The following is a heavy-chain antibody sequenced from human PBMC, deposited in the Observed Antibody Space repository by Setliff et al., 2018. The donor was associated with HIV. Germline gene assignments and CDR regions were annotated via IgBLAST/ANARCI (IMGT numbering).Heavy chain of an antibody. CDR1: GFSFSKAW. CDR3: TRDYAYDWNSVMDV. D-gene: IGHD1-7*01. V-gene: IGHV3-15*01. Sequence: PGGSLRLSCAASGFSFSKAWMSWVRQAPGKGLEWVARIKSRSDGGIADYAAPLKGRFTISRDDSKTTLYLQMKSLKTEDTAVYYCTRDYAYDWNSVMDVWGKGTTVTVSS. CDR2: IKSRSDGGIA. J-gene: IGHJ6*03.